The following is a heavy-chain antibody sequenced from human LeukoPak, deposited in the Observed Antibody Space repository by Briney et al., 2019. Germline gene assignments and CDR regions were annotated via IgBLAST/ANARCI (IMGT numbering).Heavy chain of an antibody. CDR2: IRSKTDGGTT. CDR1: GFTFSNAW. CDR3: AHFGSAEYFQD. J-gene: IGHJ1*01. D-gene: IGHD3-10*01. Sequence: YPGGSLRLSCGTSGFTFSNAWMSWVRQAPGKGLEWVGRIRSKTDGGTTDYAAPVKGRFTISRDDSKNTLYLQMNSLKTEDTAVYYCAHFGSAEYFQDWGQGTLVTVSS. V-gene: IGHV3-15*01.